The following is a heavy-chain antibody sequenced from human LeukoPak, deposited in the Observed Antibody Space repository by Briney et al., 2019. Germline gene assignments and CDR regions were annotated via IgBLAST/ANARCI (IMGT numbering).Heavy chain of an antibody. CDR3: AGASANCSSTSCPRGYYYYYMDV. J-gene: IGHJ6*03. D-gene: IGHD2-2*01. Sequence: GGSLRLSCAASGFTFDDYGMSWVRQAPGKGLEWVSGINWNGGSTGYADSVKGRFTISRDNAKNSLYLQMNSLRAEDTALYYCAGASANCSSTSCPRGYYYYYMDVWGKGTTVTVSS. CDR1: GFTFDDYG. CDR2: INWNGGST. V-gene: IGHV3-20*04.